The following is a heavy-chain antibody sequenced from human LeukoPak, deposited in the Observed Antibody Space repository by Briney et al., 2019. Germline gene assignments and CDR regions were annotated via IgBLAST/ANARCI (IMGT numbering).Heavy chain of an antibody. V-gene: IGHV5-10-1*01. J-gene: IGHJ3*02. D-gene: IGHD2-15*01. CDR2: IDPGDSQT. CDR3: AVKGVVVGGLDI. Sequence: GESLRISCKGSGYPFRGYCISWVRQMPGKGLEWMGKIDPGDSQTIFSPSFQGHVSISVDKSINTAYLQWDRLKASDSAMYYCAVKGVVVGGLDIWGRGTMVTVSS. CDR1: GYPFRGYC.